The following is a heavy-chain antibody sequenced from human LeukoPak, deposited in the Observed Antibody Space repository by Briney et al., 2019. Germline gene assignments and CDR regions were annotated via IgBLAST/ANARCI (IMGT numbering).Heavy chain of an antibody. CDR2: IRYDGSNK. V-gene: IGHV3-30*02. Sequence: EGSLRLSCAASGFTFSSYGMHWVRQAPGKGLEWVAFIRYDGSNKYYADSVKGRFTISRDNSKNTLYLQMNSLRAEDTAVYYCAKILYSSGWYPVSDFDYWGQGTLVTVSS. CDR1: GFTFSSYG. D-gene: IGHD6-19*01. CDR3: AKILYSSGWYPVSDFDY. J-gene: IGHJ4*02.